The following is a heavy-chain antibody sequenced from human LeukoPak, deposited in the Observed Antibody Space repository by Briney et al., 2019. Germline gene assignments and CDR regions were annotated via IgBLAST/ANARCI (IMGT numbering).Heavy chain of an antibody. V-gene: IGHV4-59*01. CDR2: IYYSGST. J-gene: IGHJ3*02. Sequence: SETLSLTCTVSGGSISSYYWSWIREPPGKGLEWIGYIYYSGSTNYNPSLKSRVTISVDTSKNQFSLKLSSVTAADTAVYYCARDGEAAGSDAFDIWGQGTMVTVSS. D-gene: IGHD6-13*01. CDR3: ARDGEAAGSDAFDI. CDR1: GGSISSYY.